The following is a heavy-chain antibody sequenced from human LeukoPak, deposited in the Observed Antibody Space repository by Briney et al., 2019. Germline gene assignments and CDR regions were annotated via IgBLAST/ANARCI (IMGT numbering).Heavy chain of an antibody. CDR1: GFTFSRCA. D-gene: IGHD3-22*01. V-gene: IGHV3-23*01. J-gene: IGHJ4*02. CDR2: ISGSDGKT. CDR3: VKDANYFDSGSYMVPFDS. Sequence: GGSLRLSCAASGFTFSRCAMGWVRQIPGKGLEWVAGISGSDGKTYYEDTVKGRFNISRDNSKNSLYLQLKSLRSDDTAIYYCVKDANYFDSGSYMVPFDSWGQGTLVTVSS.